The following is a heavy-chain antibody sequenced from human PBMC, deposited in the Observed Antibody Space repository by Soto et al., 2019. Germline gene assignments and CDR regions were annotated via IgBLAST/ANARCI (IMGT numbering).Heavy chain of an antibody. CDR1: GLPFTSYS. V-gene: IGHV3-23*01. J-gene: IGHJ4*02. CDR3: SKGSAASGWLTHDY. D-gene: IGHD3-10*01. Sequence: EVQFLESGGGLVQPGGSLRLSSSVSGLPFTSYSMSWVRQPPGKGLEWVSDISNIGVTTNYADSVKGRFTVSRDNSKNTVYLQMNSLRAEDTAVYYCSKGSAASGWLTHDYWGQGTLVTVSS. CDR2: ISNIGVTT.